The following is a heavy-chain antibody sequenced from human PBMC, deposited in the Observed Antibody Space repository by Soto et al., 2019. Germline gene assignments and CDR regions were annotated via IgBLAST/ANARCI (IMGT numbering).Heavy chain of an antibody. CDR2: IIPIFGTA. D-gene: IGHD2-2*01. CDR3: ATLRSSSPMGYYYGMDV. V-gene: IGHV1-69*13. J-gene: IGHJ6*02. Sequence: SVKVSCKASRVAFSKFIVTWVRQAPGLGLEWVGGIIPIFGTANYAQKFQGRVTITADESTSTSYMEVNNLRSEDTAVYYCATLRSSSPMGYYYGMDVWGQGTTVTVSS. CDR1: RVAFSKFI.